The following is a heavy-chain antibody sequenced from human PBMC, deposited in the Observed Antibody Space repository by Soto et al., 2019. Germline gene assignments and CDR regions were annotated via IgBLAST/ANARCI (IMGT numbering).Heavy chain of an antibody. Sequence: PGGSLRLSCAASGFPFSSYSMNWVRQAPGKGLEWVSYISSSSSTIYSADSVKGRFTISRDNAKNSLYLQMNSLRDEDTAVYYCARDGSGSYVLRYFDCLRPHPSDYWGQGTLVTVSS. D-gene: IGHD3-9*01. V-gene: IGHV3-48*02. CDR1: GFPFSSYS. J-gene: IGHJ4*02. CDR2: ISSSSSTI. CDR3: ARDGSGSYVLRYFDCLRPHPSDY.